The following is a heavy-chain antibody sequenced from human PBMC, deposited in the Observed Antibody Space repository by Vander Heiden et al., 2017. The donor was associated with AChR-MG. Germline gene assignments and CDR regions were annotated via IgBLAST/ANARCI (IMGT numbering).Heavy chain of an antibody. CDR2: MSPYSGNT. CDR3: ARSSTESINAFDI. V-gene: IGHV1-18*01. J-gene: IGHJ3*02. CDR1: GDTFTRHG. Sequence: HVELAQSGAEVTKPGASVKVACKASGDTFTRHGVSWVRQAPGQVLEWMGWMSPYSGNTHFAQKFQGRLTMTADTSTSTAYMELRSLRSDDTAVYYCARSSTESINAFDIWGQGTMVTVSS. D-gene: IGHD1-1*01.